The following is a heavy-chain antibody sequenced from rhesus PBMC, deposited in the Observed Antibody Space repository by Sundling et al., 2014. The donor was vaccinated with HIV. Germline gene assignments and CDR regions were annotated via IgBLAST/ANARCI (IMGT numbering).Heavy chain of an antibody. Sequence: EVQLVESGGGLAKPGGSLRLSCAASGFTFSIYPIHWVRQAPGTGLEWVSAISSDGSTYYADSVEGRFTISRDNSKNTLSLEMNSLRAEDTAVYYCAILRTSYSGWSSPGVIMSSDYWGQGVLVTVSS. CDR2: ISSDGST. V-gene: IGHV3-103*01. D-gene: IGHD3-22*01. CDR3: AILRTSYSGWSSPGVIMSSDY. J-gene: IGHJ4*01. CDR1: GFTFSIYP.